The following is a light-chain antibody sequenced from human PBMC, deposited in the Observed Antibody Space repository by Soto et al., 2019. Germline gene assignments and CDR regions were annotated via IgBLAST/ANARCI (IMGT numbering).Light chain of an antibody. J-gene: IGKJ4*01. CDR3: QQVNSYPLT. CDR1: QGISSY. CDR2: AAS. V-gene: IGKV1-9*01. Sequence: DLQLTQSPSFLSASVGDRVTITCRASQGISSYLAWYQQKPGKAPKLLIYAASTLQSGVPSRFSGSGSGTEFTLTISSLHPEDFATYYCQQVNSYPLTFGGGTTVEIK.